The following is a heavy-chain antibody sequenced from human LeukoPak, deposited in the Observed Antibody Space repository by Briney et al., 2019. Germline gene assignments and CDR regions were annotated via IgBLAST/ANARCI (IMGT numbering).Heavy chain of an antibody. CDR3: ARDSLRGSYYDGRGHFDY. V-gene: IGHV3-21*01. CDR2: ISSSSSYI. Sequence: PGGSLRLSCAASGFTFSSYSMNWVRQAPGKGLEWVSSISSSSSYIYYADSVKGRFTISRDNAKNSLYLQMNSLRAEDTAVYYCARDSLRGSYYDGRGHFDYWGQGTLVTVSS. J-gene: IGHJ4*02. CDR1: GFTFSSYS. D-gene: IGHD1-26*01.